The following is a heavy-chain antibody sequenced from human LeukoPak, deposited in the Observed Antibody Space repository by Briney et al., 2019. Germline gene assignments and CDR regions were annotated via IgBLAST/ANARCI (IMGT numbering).Heavy chain of an antibody. CDR3: ASSRGPSSSWSFDS. V-gene: IGHV4-59*01. J-gene: IGHJ4*02. CDR1: IVPIKNYY. CDR2: IYYTGST. D-gene: IGHD6-13*01. Sequence: PSETLSLTCSFSIVPIKNYYWNWIRQTPGKGLQWIGYIYYTGSTDYNFSLKSRVTISRDTSENHFSLSLSSVTAADSALYFCASSRGPSSSWSFDSWGQGILVTVSS.